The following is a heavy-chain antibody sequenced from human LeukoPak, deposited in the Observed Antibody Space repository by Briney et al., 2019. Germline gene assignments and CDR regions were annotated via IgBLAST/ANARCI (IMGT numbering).Heavy chain of an antibody. D-gene: IGHD3-10*01. CDR2: IYNSGST. Sequence: SETLSLTCTVSGGSISGYYWSWIRQPPGKGLEWIGYIYNSGSTNYNPSLKSRVTISVDTSENRFSLRLSSVTAADTAVYYCARLGMGYASGSYSWFFDLWGRGTLVTVSS. V-gene: IGHV4-59*08. CDR1: GGSISGYY. CDR3: ARLGMGYASGSYSWFFDL. J-gene: IGHJ2*01.